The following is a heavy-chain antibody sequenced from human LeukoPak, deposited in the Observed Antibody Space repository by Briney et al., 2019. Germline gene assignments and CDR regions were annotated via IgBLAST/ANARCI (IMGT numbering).Heavy chain of an antibody. CDR3: ARGRGVGATYYFDY. CDR1: GFTFSSYW. D-gene: IGHD1-26*01. CDR2: INQDGSEK. Sequence: GGSLRLSCAASGFTFSSYWMTWVRQAPGKGLEWVANINQDGSEKYYVASVEGRFTISRDNARNSLYLQMNSLRAEDTAVYYCARGRGVGATYYFDYWGQGTLVTVSS. J-gene: IGHJ4*02. V-gene: IGHV3-7*03.